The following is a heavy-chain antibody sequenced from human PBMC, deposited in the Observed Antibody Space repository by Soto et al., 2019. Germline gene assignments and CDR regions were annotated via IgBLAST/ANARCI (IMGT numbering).Heavy chain of an antibody. Sequence: PSETLSLTCTVSGGCISSYYWSWIRQPPGKGLEWIGYIYYSGSTNYNPSLKSRVTISVDTSKNQFSLKLSSVTAADTAVYYCARQEPAQYCSGGSCYKWGSLIDYWGQGTLVTVSS. J-gene: IGHJ4*02. CDR3: ARQEPAQYCSGGSCYKWGSLIDY. CDR2: IYYSGST. D-gene: IGHD2-15*01. V-gene: IGHV4-59*08. CDR1: GGCISSYY.